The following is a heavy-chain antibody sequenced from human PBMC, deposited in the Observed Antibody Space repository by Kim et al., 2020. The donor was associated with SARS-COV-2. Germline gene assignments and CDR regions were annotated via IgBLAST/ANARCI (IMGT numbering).Heavy chain of an antibody. J-gene: IGHJ5*02. CDR3: ARAMDDMVRANWFDP. CDR2: IWYDGSNK. V-gene: IGHV3-33*01. Sequence: GGSLRLSCAASGFTFSSYGMHWVRQAPGKGLEWVAVIWYDGSNKYYADSVKGRFTISRDNSKNTLYLQMNSLRAEDTAVYYCARAMDDMVRANWFDPWGQGTLVTVSS. D-gene: IGHD3-10*01. CDR1: GFTFSSYG.